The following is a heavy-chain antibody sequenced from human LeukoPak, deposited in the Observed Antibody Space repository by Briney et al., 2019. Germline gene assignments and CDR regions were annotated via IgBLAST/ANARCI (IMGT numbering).Heavy chain of an antibody. D-gene: IGHD3-22*01. CDR2: MNPNSGNT. CDR3: ARGGRGEEGSGYLF. V-gene: IGHV1-8*01. CDR1: GYTFTSYD. Sequence: ASVKVSCKASGYTFTSYDINWVRQATGQGLEWMGWMNPNSGNTGYAQKFQGRVTMTRNTSMSTAYMELSSLRSEDTAVYYCARGGRGEEGSGYLFWGQGTLVTVSS. J-gene: IGHJ4*02.